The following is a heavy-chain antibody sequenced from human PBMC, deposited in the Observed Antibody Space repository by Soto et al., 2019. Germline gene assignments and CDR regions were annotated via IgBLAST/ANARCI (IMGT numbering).Heavy chain of an antibody. CDR2: ISDNGSNQ. J-gene: IGHJ6*02. D-gene: IGHD3-3*01. Sequence: GGSLRLSCGASGFTFSSYAMSWVRQAPEKGLDWVSAISDNGSNQYYADSVKGRFTIPRDNSKHTLVLQMNSPRAEDTAVYYCARGPTRYYDFWSGYLAGMDVWGQGTTVTVSS. V-gene: IGHV3-23*01. CDR3: ARGPTRYYDFWSGYLAGMDV. CDR1: GFTFSSYA.